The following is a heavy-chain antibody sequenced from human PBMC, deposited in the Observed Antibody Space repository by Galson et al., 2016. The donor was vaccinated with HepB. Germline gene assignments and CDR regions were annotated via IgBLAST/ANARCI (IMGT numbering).Heavy chain of an antibody. CDR3: ARGRLPTSYRGLAY. D-gene: IGHD2-15*01. V-gene: IGHV3-74*01. CDR1: GFTYSTYW. CDR2: INSDGSDT. Sequence: SLRLSCATSGFTYSTYWMHWVRQTPGKGLVWVSLINSDGSDTIYADSVKGRFTISRDNAKNTLYLQVNSLRVEDTAVYDCARGRLPTSYRGLAYWGQGTLVTVSS. J-gene: IGHJ4*02.